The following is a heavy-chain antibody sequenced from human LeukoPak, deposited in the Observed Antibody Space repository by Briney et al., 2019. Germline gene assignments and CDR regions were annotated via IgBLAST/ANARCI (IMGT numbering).Heavy chain of an antibody. V-gene: IGHV1-8*03. D-gene: IGHD5-24*01. J-gene: IGHJ3*02. CDR2: MNPNSGNT. Sequence: ASVEVSCKASGYTFTSYDINWVRQAAGQGLEWMGWMNPNSGNTGYAQKFQGRVTITRNTSISTAYMELSSLRSEDTAIYYCARIRDGYNDAYDIWGQGTVVTVPS. CDR3: ARIRDGYNDAYDI. CDR1: GYTFTSYD.